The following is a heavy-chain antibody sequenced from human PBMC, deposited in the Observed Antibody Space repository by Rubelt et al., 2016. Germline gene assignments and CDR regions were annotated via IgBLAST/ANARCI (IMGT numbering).Heavy chain of an antibody. Sequence: QVQLQESGPGLVTPSETLSLTCSVPRGSISGYYWSWIRQPPGNGLEWIGYFYSGSTNYKPSLKSRVPISVATSKNLFPPNRRSVNAADTTVYCCARDLGNGYRDPHGMDVWGQGTTVTVSS. CDR1: RGSISGYY. CDR3: ARDLGNGYRDPHGMDV. D-gene: IGHD5-18*01. CDR2: FYSGST. J-gene: IGHJ6*02. V-gene: IGHV4-59*01.